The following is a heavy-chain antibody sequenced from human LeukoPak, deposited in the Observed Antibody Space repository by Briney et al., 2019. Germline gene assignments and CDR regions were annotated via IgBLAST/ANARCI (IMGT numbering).Heavy chain of an antibody. J-gene: IGHJ6*02. CDR3: ARKHPVDYYYGMDV. CDR2: IIPILGIA. Sequence: SVKVSCKTSGYTFTNYDINWVRQATGQGLEWMGRIIPILGIANYAQKFQGRVTITADKSTSTAYMELSSLRSEDTAVYYCARKHPVDYYYGMDVWGQGTTVTVSS. V-gene: IGHV1-69*04. CDR1: GYTFTNYD.